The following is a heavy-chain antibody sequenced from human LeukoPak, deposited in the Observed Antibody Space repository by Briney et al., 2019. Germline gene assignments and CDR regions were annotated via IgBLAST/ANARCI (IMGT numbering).Heavy chain of an antibody. D-gene: IGHD3-16*02. J-gene: IGHJ5*02. V-gene: IGHV4-34*01. Sequence: PSETLSLTCAVYGGSFSGYYWSWIRQPPAKGLEWIGEINHRGSTNYNPSLKSRVTISVDTSKNQFSLQLNSVTPEDTAVYYCARNVRLGSGELSFAPFKNWFDPWGQGTLVTVSS. CDR2: INHRGST. CDR1: GGSFSGYY. CDR3: ARNVRLGSGELSFAPFKNWFDP.